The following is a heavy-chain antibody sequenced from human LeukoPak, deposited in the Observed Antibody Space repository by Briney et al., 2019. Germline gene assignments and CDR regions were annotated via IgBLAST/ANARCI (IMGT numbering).Heavy chain of an antibody. CDR3: ARVRRSGGSCYHP. CDR2: IIPIFGTA. D-gene: IGHD2-15*01. V-gene: IGHV1-69*06. J-gene: IGHJ5*02. CDR1: GGTFSSYG. Sequence: ASVKVSCKASGGTFSSYGISWVRQAPGQGLEWMGGIIPIFGTANYAQKFQGRVTITADKSTSTAYMELSSLRSDDTAVYYCARVRRSGGSCYHPWGQGTLVTVSS.